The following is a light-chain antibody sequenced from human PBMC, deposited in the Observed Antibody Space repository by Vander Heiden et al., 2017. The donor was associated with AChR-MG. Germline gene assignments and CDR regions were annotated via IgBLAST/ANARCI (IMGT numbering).Light chain of an antibody. V-gene: IGKV3-20*01. Sequence: EIVLTQSPGTVSLSPGERATLSCRASQSVRISYLAWYQQKPGQAPRLLIYGATSRATGIPDRFSGSGSGTDFTLTISRLEPEDFAVYYCQQYGSSPVTFGGGTRVEVK. CDR2: GAT. CDR1: QSVRISY. CDR3: QQYGSSPVT. J-gene: IGKJ4*01.